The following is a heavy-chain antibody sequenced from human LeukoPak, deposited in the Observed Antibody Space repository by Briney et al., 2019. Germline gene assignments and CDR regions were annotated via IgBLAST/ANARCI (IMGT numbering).Heavy chain of an antibody. D-gene: IGHD3-10*01. CDR1: GYTFTSYG. J-gene: IGHJ6*03. Sequence: ASMKVSCKASGYTFTSYGISWVRQAPGQGLEWMGGIIPIFGTANYAQKFQGRVTITADESTSTAYMELSSLRSEDTAVYYCASNGGYYYYMDVWGKGTTVTVSS. CDR3: ASNGGYYYYMDV. CDR2: IIPIFGTA. V-gene: IGHV1-69*13.